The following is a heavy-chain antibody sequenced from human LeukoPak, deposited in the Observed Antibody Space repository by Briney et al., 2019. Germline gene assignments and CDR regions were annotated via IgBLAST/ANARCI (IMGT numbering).Heavy chain of an antibody. CDR3: ARDYCGGDCSRGDAFDI. CDR2: INSDGSST. V-gene: IGHV3-74*01. Sequence: GESLRLSCAASGFTFSSYWMHWVRQAPGKGLVWVSRINSDGSSTSYADSVKGRFTISRDNAKNTLYLQMNSLRAEDTAVYYCARDYCGGDCSRGDAFDIWGQGTMVTVSS. CDR1: GFTFSSYW. D-gene: IGHD2-21*02. J-gene: IGHJ3*02.